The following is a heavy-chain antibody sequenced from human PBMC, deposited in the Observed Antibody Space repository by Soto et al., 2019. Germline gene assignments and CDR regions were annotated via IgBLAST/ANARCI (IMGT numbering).Heavy chain of an antibody. CDR2: ISDSGDST. V-gene: IGHV3-23*01. D-gene: IGHD3-22*01. Sequence: GGSLRLSCAASGFTFSSYAMSWVRQAPGKGLGWVSAISDSGDSTYYADSVKGRFTISRDNSKNTLYLQMNSLRAEDTAVYYCAKTYYYDSSGYYRYYFDYWGQGTLVTVSS. CDR1: GFTFSSYA. J-gene: IGHJ4*02. CDR3: AKTYYYDSSGYYRYYFDY.